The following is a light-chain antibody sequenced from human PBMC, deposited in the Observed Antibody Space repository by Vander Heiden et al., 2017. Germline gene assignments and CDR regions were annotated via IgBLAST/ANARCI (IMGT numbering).Light chain of an antibody. J-gene: IGKJ3*01. CDR3: QQCDSTLFT. V-gene: IGKV1-39*01. Sequence: DIQMTQSPSSLSASVGDRVTITCRASQSISSYLNWYQQKPGKAPKLLIYAASSLQSGVPSRFSGSGSGTDFTLTISRLQPEDFATYYCQQCDSTLFTFGRGTKVDIK. CDR2: AAS. CDR1: QSISSY.